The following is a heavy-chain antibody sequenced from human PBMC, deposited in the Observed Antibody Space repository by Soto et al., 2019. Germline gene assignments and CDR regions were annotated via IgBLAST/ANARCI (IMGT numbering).Heavy chain of an antibody. V-gene: IGHV3-64D*06. J-gene: IGHJ4*02. Sequence: GGSLRLSCSASGFTFSSYAMHWVRQAPGKGLEYVSAISSNGGSTYYADSVKGRFTISRDNSKNTLYLQMSSLRAEDTAVYYCVKDFRLADTAMTHFDYWGQGTLVTVSS. CDR1: GFTFSSYA. CDR2: ISSNGGST. D-gene: IGHD5-18*01. CDR3: VKDFRLADTAMTHFDY.